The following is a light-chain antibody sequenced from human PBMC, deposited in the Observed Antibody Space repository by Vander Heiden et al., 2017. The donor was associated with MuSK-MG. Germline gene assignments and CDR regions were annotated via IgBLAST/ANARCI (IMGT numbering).Light chain of an antibody. J-gene: IGKJ1*01. CDR1: QSISSW. CDR2: KAS. CDR3: QQYKSEPWT. V-gene: IGKV1-5*03. Sequence: DIQMTQSPSTLSASVGDRVTITCRASQSISSWLAWYQQKPGKAPKLLIYKASSLESGVPSRFSGSGSGTEFTLTISSLQPDDFATYYCQQYKSEPWTFGQGTKVEIK.